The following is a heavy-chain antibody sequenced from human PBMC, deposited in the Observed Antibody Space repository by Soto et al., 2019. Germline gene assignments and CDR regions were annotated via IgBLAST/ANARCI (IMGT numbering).Heavy chain of an antibody. CDR3: ARVGVVKFPRVRDYYYGMDV. J-gene: IGHJ6*02. D-gene: IGHD3-10*01. V-gene: IGHV3-48*02. CDR1: GLPSISLT. Sequence: GGSLRLSCAASGLPSISLTLNWAAQPPGRGLDGVSYISSSSSTIYYADSVKGRFTISRDNAKNSLYLQMNSLRDEDTAVYYCARVGVVKFPRVRDYYYGMDVWGQGTTVTVSS. CDR2: ISSSSSTI.